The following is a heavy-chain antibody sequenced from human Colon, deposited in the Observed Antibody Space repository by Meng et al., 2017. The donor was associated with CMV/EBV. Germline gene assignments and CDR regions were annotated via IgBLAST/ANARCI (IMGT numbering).Heavy chain of an antibody. CDR2: ISGSGYNA. Sequence: GGSLRLSCAASGITLSNYAMSWVRQAPGKGLEWVSRISGSGYNADYADSVKGRFTISRDNSKNTLFLQMNSLRVEDTAVYYCAKGLSASQYYFDSWGQGTLVTVSS. J-gene: IGHJ4*02. CDR1: GITLSNYA. V-gene: IGHV3-23*01. D-gene: IGHD3-16*01. CDR3: AKGLSASQYYFDS.